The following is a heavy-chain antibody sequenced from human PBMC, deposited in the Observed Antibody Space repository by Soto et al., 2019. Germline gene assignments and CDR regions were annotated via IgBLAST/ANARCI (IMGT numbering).Heavy chain of an antibody. D-gene: IGHD2-21*02. CDR3: IQSRCGGDCLQSYASYYYYGMDV. V-gene: IGHV2-5*02. CDR2: IYWDGDK. CDR1: AFSLSTGGVG. Sequence: QITLKESGPTLVKPTQTLTLTCTFSAFSLSTGGVGVGWIRQPPGKALEWLALIYWDGDKRYSPSLRTRLTITKDTPKNQSVLTMTNTDPVDTTTYYCIQSRCGGDCLQSYASYYYYGMDVWGQGTTVTVSS. J-gene: IGHJ6*02.